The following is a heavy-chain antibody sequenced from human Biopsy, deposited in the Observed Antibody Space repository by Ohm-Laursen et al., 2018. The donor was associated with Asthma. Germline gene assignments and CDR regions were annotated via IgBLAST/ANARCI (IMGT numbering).Heavy chain of an antibody. Sequence: SVKVSCKTSGYTFNSAGITWVRQASGQGLECMGWISVYNGNTKVAQKLHDRVTMITDTSTSTAYMELRSLRSDDTAVYFCARAVDYSHYYGIDVWGQGTTVTVS. D-gene: IGHD2-15*01. CDR3: ARAVDYSHYYGIDV. CDR2: ISVYNGNT. V-gene: IGHV1-18*01. J-gene: IGHJ6*02. CDR1: GYTFNSAG.